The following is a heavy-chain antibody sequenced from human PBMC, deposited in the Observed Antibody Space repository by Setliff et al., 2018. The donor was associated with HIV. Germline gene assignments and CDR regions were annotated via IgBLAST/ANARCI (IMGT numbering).Heavy chain of an antibody. D-gene: IGHD6-13*01. Sequence: GGSLRLSCETSGFLFNDYAMHWVRQAPGKGLEWVATIELDGSGRYVDSVKGRCTISRDNAKNSVWLQMNSLRAEDTAVYYCAKDPPRKYSSSRSEFDYWGQGTLVTVSS. CDR2: IELDGSGR. CDR3: AKDPPRKYSSSRSEFDY. V-gene: IGHV3-7*03. J-gene: IGHJ4*02. CDR1: GFLFNDYA.